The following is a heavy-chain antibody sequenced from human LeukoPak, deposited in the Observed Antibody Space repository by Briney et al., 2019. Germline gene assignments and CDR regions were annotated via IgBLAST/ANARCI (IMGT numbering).Heavy chain of an antibody. CDR2: IDTSGNT. Sequence: SETLSLTCAVSGGSISDYYWNWIRQPAGKGLEWIGRIDTSGNTKYNPSLKSRVTMSLDTSKNHFSLEVMSVTSADTALYYCARAAGGDAVYYGSGRRYYSYYMDVWGKGTSVTISS. V-gene: IGHV4-4*07. CDR3: ARAAGGDAVYYGSGRRYYSYYMDV. CDR1: GGSISDYY. D-gene: IGHD3-10*01. J-gene: IGHJ6*03.